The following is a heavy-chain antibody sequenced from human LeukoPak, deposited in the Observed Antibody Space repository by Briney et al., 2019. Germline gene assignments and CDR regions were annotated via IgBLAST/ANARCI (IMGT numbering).Heavy chain of an antibody. CDR3: ARVHVLLWFGESIRPRVMYFDY. CDR1: GGSISSSSYY. Sequence: RPSETLSLTCTVSGGSISSSSYYWGWIRQPPGKGLEWIGSIYYSGSTYYNPSLKSRVTISVDTSKNQFSLKLSSVTAADTAVYYCARVHVLLWFGESIRPRVMYFDYWGQGTLVTVSS. CDR2: IYYSGST. J-gene: IGHJ4*02. D-gene: IGHD3-10*01. V-gene: IGHV4-39*07.